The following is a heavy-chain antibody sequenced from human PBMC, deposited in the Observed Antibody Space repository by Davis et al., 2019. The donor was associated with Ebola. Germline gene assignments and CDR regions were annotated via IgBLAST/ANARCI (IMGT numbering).Heavy chain of an antibody. J-gene: IGHJ4*02. CDR2: IRSKANSYAT. Sequence: GESLKISCAASGFTFSGSAMHWVRQASGKGLEWVGRIRSKANSYATAYAASVKGRFTISRDDSKNTAYLQINSLKTEDTAVYYCNSQTTVTDYWGQGTLVTVSS. CDR3: NSQTTVTDY. CDR1: GFTFSGSA. V-gene: IGHV3-73*01. D-gene: IGHD4-17*01.